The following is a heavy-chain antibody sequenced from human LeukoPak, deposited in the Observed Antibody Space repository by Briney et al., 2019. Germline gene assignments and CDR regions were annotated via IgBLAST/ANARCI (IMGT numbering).Heavy chain of an antibody. CDR1: GFTFSIYG. V-gene: IGHV3-30*02. CDR3: AKDVTEYSNLDH. Sequence: GGSLRLSCAASGFTFSIYGMYWVCQAPGKGLGWVSFIRNDGSNKYYTDSVKGRFSISRDNSKNTLYLQMNSLRAEDTAVYFCAKDVTEYSNLDHWGQGTLVTVSS. D-gene: IGHD4-11*01. CDR2: IRNDGSNK. J-gene: IGHJ4*02.